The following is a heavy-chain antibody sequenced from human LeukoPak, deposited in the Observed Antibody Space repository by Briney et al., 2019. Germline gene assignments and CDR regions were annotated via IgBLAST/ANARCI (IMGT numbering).Heavy chain of an antibody. J-gene: IGHJ6*03. D-gene: IGHD6-6*01. Sequence: SETLSLTCTVSGGSISSSSYYWGWIRQPPGKGLEWIGSICYSGSTYYNPSLKSRVTISVDTSKNQFSLKLSSVTAADTAVYYCARARRALWQLVLPYYYMDVWGKGTTVTVSS. CDR1: GGSISSSSYY. V-gene: IGHV4-39*07. CDR2: ICYSGST. CDR3: ARARRALWQLVLPYYYMDV.